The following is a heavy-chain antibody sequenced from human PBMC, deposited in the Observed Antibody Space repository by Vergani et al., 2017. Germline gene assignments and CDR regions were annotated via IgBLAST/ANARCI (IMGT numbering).Heavy chain of an antibody. CDR3: ARGKIISDYVWGSYPPVDY. Sequence: EVQLVESGGGLVQPGGSLRLSCAASGFTVSSNYMSWVRQAPGKGLEWVSGINWNGGSTGYADSVKGRFTISRDNAKKSLYLQMNSLRVEDTALYYCARGKIISDYVWGSYPPVDYWGQGTLVTVSS. V-gene: IGHV3-20*04. CDR1: GFTVSSNY. J-gene: IGHJ4*02. D-gene: IGHD3-16*01. CDR2: INWNGGST.